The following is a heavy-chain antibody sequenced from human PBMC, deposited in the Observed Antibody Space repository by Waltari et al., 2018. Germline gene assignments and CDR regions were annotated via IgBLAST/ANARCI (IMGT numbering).Heavy chain of an antibody. J-gene: IGHJ4*02. V-gene: IGHV3-21*05. Sequence: EVQLVESGGGLVKPGGSLRLSCAASGLTFSSYSLNWVRQAPGKGLGWVSYSSSRSSYKYYADSVKGRFTISRDNAKNSLYLQMNSLRAEDTAVYYCACSGGSCYDYWGQGTLVTVSS. D-gene: IGHD2-15*01. CDR2: SSSRSSYK. CDR3: ACSGGSCYDY. CDR1: GLTFSSYS.